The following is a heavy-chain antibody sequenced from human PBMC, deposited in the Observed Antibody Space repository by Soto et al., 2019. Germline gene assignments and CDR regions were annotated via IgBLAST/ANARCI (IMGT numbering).Heavy chain of an antibody. CDR2: VIPVFGTS. Sequence: QVQLLQSGAEVKKPGSSVRVSCKASGDIFTRYSFSWVRQAPGQGLEWMGGVIPVFGTSNYEQKFQGRVTITADKSTSTAFMEISGLRSDDTAIYYCAGAPAGDYYYYYKLDVWGQGTAVTVS. CDR1: GDIFTRYS. D-gene: IGHD6-13*01. J-gene: IGHJ6*02. CDR3: AGAPAGDYYYYYKLDV. V-gene: IGHV1-69*06.